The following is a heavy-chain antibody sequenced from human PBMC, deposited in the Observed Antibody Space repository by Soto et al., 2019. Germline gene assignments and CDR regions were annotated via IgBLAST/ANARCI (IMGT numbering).Heavy chain of an antibody. D-gene: IGHD2-8*01. CDR2: ISGSGSTI. Sequence: PGGSLRLSCEATGFTFSSHEMNWIRQTPGKRLEWIAKISGSGSTINYADSVKGRFTISRDNVQRTLHLQMDSLRVEGTGVYYCARGGVYWGRGTLVTVSS. J-gene: IGHJ1*01. CDR3: ARGGVY. V-gene: IGHV3-48*03. CDR1: GFTFSSHE.